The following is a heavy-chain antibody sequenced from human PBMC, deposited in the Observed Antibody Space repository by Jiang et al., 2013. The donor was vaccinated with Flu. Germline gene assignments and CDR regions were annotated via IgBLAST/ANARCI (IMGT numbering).Heavy chain of an antibody. Sequence: SGGGLVQPGGSLRLSCAASGFTFSSYAMSWVRQAPGKGLEWVSAISGSGASTYYADSVKGRFTISRDNSKNTLYLQMNSLRAEDTAAYYCAKHKTIEAKYNYWYFDLWGRGTLVTVSS. CDR2: ISGSGAST. V-gene: IGHV3-23*01. CDR3: AKHKTIEAKYNYWYFDL. CDR1: GFTFSSYA. J-gene: IGHJ2*01. D-gene: IGHD1-1*01.